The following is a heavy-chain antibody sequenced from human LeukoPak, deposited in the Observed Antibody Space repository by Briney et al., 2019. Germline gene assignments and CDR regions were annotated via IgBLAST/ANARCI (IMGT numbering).Heavy chain of an antibody. J-gene: IGHJ4*02. Sequence: SETLSLTCTVSGGSISSYYWSWIRQPPGKGLEWIGYIYYSGSTNYNPSLKSRVTISVDTSKNQFSLKLSSVTAADTAVYYCARSRAYYDILTGYSNWGQGTLVTVSS. CDR2: IYYSGST. D-gene: IGHD3-9*01. CDR3: ARSRAYYDILTGYSN. V-gene: IGHV4-59*01. CDR1: GGSISSYY.